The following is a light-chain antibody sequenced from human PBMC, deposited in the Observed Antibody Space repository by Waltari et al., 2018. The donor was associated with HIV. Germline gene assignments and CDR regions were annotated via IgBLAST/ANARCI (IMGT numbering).Light chain of an antibody. CDR1: SSDVGGYNY. Sequence: ISCTGTSSDVGGYNYVSWYQQHPGKAPKLMIYDVSNRPSGVSNRFSGSKSGNTASLTISGLQAEDEADYYCSSYTSSSTPLYVFGTGTKVTVL. V-gene: IGLV2-14*04. CDR3: SSYTSSSTPLYV. CDR2: DVS. J-gene: IGLJ1*01.